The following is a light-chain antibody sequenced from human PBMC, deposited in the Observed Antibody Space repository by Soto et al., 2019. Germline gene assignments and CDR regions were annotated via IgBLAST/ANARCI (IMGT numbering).Light chain of an antibody. CDR3: QQRSSWPLT. V-gene: IGKV3-11*01. J-gene: IGKJ4*01. CDR1: QSVRSY. Sequence: EIVLTQSPATLSLSPGERATLSCRASQSVRSYLAWYQQKPGQAPRLLIYDASNRATGIPARFSGSGSGTDFTITISSLETEDFAVYYCQQRSSWPLTFGGGTKVEIK. CDR2: DAS.